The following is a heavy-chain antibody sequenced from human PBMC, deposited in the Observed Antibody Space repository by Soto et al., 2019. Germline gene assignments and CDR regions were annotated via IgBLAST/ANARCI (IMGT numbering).Heavy chain of an antibody. Sequence: QVQLQESGPGLVKPSETLSLTCTVSGGSISSYYWSWIRQPPGKGLEWIGYIYYSGSTNYNPSLKRRVTISVDMSKNQFSLKLCSVSSADTAVYYCASRGFYGSGRSDYWGQGTLVTVSS. V-gene: IGHV4-59*01. J-gene: IGHJ4*02. CDR3: ASRGFYGSGRSDY. CDR1: GGSISSYY. CDR2: IYYSGST. D-gene: IGHD3-10*01.